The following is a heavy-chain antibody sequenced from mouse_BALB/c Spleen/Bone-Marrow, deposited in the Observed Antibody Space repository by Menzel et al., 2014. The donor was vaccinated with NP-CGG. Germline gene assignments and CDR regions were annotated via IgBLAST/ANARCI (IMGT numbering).Heavy chain of an antibody. J-gene: IGHJ3*01. D-gene: IGHD2-14*01. CDR3: ARGDYRYDGFAY. V-gene: IGHV1-54*01. Sequence: EQLQQSGAELVRPGTSVKVSCKASGYAFTNYLIEWVKQRPGQGLEWIGVINPGSGGTNYNEKFKGKATLTADKSSSTAYMQLSSLTSDDSAVYFCARGDYRYDGFAYWGQGTLVTVSA. CDR1: GYAFTNYL. CDR2: INPGSGGT.